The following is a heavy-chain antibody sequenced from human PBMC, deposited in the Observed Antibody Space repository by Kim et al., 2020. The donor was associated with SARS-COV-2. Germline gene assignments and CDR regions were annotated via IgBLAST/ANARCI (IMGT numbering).Heavy chain of an antibody. J-gene: IGHJ4*02. D-gene: IGHD3-3*01. Sequence: SETLSLTCTVSGGSISSGDYYWSWIRQPPGKGLEWIGYIYYSGSTYYNPSLKSRVTISVDTSKNQFSLKLSSVTAADTAVYYCARDAYDFWSGYRDYWGQGTLVTVSS. CDR1: GGSISSGDYY. CDR2: IYYSGST. CDR3: ARDAYDFWSGYRDY. V-gene: IGHV4-30-4*01.